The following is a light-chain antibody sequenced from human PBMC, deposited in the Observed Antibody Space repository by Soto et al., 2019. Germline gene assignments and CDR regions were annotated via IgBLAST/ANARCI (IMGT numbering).Light chain of an antibody. V-gene: IGKV3-11*01. J-gene: IGKJ4*01. Sequence: EIVLTQSPATLSLSPGERATISCRASQSVSSFLAWYQQKPGQAPRLLIYDASTRATGIPARFSGSGSGTDFTLPISSLEPDDFAVYYCQQRSNWPALTFGGGTKVEIK. CDR1: QSVSSF. CDR3: QQRSNWPALT. CDR2: DAS.